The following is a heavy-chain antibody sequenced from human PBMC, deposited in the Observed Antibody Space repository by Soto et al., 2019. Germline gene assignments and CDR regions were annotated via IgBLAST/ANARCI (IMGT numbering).Heavy chain of an antibody. J-gene: IGHJ6*02. D-gene: IGHD3-16*01. V-gene: IGHV3-53*01. CDR2: IYSGGST. Sequence: GGSLRLSCAASGFTVSSNYMSWVRQAPGKGLEWVSVIYSGGSTYYADSMKGRFTISRDNSKNTLYLQMNSLRAEDTAVYYCARDLGVPYGMDVWGQGTTVTVSS. CDR3: ARDLGVPYGMDV. CDR1: GFTVSSNY.